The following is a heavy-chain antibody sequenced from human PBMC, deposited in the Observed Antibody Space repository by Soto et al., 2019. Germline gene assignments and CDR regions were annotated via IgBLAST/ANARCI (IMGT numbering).Heavy chain of an antibody. Sequence: PGESLKISCKGSGYSFTSYWIGWVRQMPGKGLEWMGIIYPGDSDTRYSPSFQGQVTISADKSISTAYLQWSSLKASDTAMYYCARLGYCXSTSCPEGWNYYYGMDVWGQGTTVTVSS. CDR3: ARLGYCXSTSCPEGWNYYYGMDV. CDR2: IYPGDSDT. V-gene: IGHV5-51*01. J-gene: IGHJ6*02. D-gene: IGHD2-2*01. CDR1: GYSFTSYW.